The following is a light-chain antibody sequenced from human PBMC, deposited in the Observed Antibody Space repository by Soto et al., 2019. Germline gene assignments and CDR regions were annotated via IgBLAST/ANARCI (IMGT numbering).Light chain of an antibody. V-gene: IGKV3-20*01. CDR2: GAS. J-gene: IGKJ4*01. CDR1: QSVSSSY. CDR3: QQYGSSPLLLT. Sequence: EIVMTQSPATLSLSPGERATLSCRASQSVSSSYLAWYQQKPGQAPRLLIYGASSRATGIPDRFSGSGSGTDFTLTISRLEPEDFAVYYCQQYGSSPLLLTFGGGTEVEIK.